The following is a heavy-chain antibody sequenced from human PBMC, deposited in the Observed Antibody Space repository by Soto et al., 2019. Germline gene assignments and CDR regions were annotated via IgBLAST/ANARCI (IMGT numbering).Heavy chain of an antibody. Sequence: SETLSLTCTVSGGSISSGDYYWSWIRQPPGKGLEWIGYIYYSGSTYYNPSLKSRVTISVGTSKNQFSLKLSSVTAADTAVYYCARGYDFWSGYYDYYYYYGMDVWGQGTTVTVSS. D-gene: IGHD3-3*01. V-gene: IGHV4-30-4*01. J-gene: IGHJ6*02. CDR2: IYYSGST. CDR1: GGSISSGDYY. CDR3: ARGYDFWSGYYDYYYYYGMDV.